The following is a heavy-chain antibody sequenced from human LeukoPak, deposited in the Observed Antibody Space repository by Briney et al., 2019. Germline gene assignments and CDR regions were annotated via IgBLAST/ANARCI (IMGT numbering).Heavy chain of an antibody. Sequence: GGSLRLSCAASGFTFDDYGMSWVRHAPGKGVEWVSGINWNGGSTGYADSVKGRFTISRGNAKNSLYLQMNSLRAEDTALYYCARDRSSGWYKGAYFDYWGQGTLVTVSS. V-gene: IGHV3-20*04. CDR1: GFTFDDYG. D-gene: IGHD6-19*01. CDR2: INWNGGST. CDR3: ARDRSSGWYKGAYFDY. J-gene: IGHJ4*02.